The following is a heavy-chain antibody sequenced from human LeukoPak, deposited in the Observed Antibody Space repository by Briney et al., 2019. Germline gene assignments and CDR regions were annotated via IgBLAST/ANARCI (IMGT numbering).Heavy chain of an antibody. Sequence: PSETLSLTCAVYGGSFSGYYWSWIRQPPGKGLEWIGEINHSGSTNYNPSLKSRVTISVDTSKNQFSLKLSSVTAADTAVYYCAHQRWLQCFDYWGQGTLVTVSS. CDR3: AHQRWLQCFDY. D-gene: IGHD5-24*01. CDR1: GGSFSGYY. V-gene: IGHV4-34*01. J-gene: IGHJ4*02. CDR2: INHSGST.